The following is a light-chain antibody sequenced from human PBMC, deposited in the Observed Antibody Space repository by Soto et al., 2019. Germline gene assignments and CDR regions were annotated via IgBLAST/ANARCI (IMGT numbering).Light chain of an antibody. V-gene: IGLV2-14*01. Sequence: ARRHPASVSWSPGESVTIACTGTSSDVGGYNYVSWYQQHPGKAPKLMIYEVSNRPSGVSNRFSGSKSGNTASLTISGLHAEDEADYHCSSYTSSSTLVVFGTGTKVTVL. CDR1: SSDVGGYNY. CDR2: EVS. CDR3: SSYTSSSTLVV. J-gene: IGLJ1*01.